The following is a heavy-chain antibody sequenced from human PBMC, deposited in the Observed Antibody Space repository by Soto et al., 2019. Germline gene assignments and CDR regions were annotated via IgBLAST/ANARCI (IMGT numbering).Heavy chain of an antibody. CDR1: GFSLSTSGVG. D-gene: IGHD4-17*01. CDR2: FYWDDDK. V-gene: IGHV2-5*02. J-gene: IGHJ4*02. Sequence: QITLKESGPTLVKPTQTLTLTCTFSGFSLSTSGVGVGWIRQPPGKALEWLALFYWDDDKRYSPSLKSRLTITQDTAKTALLLATANMDLGHTSTYYCAHSRAASNYGINERINVSDYWCQGTLVTVSS. CDR3: AHSRAASNYGINERINVSDY.